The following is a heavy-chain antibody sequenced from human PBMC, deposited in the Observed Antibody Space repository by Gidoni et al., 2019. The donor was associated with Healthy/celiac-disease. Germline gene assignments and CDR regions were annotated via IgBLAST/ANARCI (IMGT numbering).Heavy chain of an antibody. CDR1: GGTFSGYY. Sequence: QVQLQQWGAGLLKPSETLSLTCAVYGGTFSGYYWSRIRQPPGKGLEWIGEINHSGSTNYNPSLKSRVTISVDTSKNQFSLKLSSVTAADTAVYYCARGGSGVWRYCSSTSCPGPYNWFDPWGQGTLVTVSS. D-gene: IGHD2-2*01. CDR2: INHSGST. V-gene: IGHV4-34*01. CDR3: ARGGSGVWRYCSSTSCPGPYNWFDP. J-gene: IGHJ5*02.